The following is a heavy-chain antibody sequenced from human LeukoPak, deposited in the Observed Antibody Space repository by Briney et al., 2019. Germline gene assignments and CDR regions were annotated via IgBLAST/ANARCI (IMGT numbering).Heavy chain of an antibody. CDR3: ARVSISDCSGGSCYSVYYYGMDV. CDR1: GGSISSGGYY. J-gene: IGHJ6*02. Sequence: PSETLSLTCTVSGGSISSGGYYWSWIRQHPGKGLEWIGYIYYSGSTYYNPSLKSRVTISVDTSKNQFSLKLSSVTAADTAVYYCARVSISDCSGGSCYSVYYYGMDVWGQGTTVTVSS. D-gene: IGHD2-15*01. V-gene: IGHV4-31*03. CDR2: IYYSGST.